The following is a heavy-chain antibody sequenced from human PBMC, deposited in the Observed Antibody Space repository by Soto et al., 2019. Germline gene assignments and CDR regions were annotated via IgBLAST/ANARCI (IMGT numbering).Heavy chain of an antibody. CDR1: GCSISSSSYY. V-gene: IGHV4-39*01. CDR2: IYYSGST. Sequence: PSETLSLTCTVSGCSISSSSYYWGWIRQPPGKGLEWIGSIYYSGSTYCNPSLKSRVTISVDTSKNQFSLKLSSVTAADTAVYYCARGLAGHDYWGQGTLVTVSS. J-gene: IGHJ4*02. CDR3: ARGLAGHDY.